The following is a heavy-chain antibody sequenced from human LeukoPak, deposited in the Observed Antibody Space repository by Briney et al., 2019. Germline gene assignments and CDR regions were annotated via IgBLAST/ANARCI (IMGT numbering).Heavy chain of an antibody. J-gene: IGHJ4*02. CDR3: AREAYYDFWSGQFDY. V-gene: IGHV3-21*01. CDR2: ISSSSSYI. Sequence: GGSLRLSCAGSGFTFSSYSMNWVRQAPGKGLEWVSSISSSSSYIYYADSVKGRFTISRDNAKNSLYLQMNSLRAEDTAVYYCAREAYYDFWSGQFDYWGQGTLVTVSS. CDR1: GFTFSSYS. D-gene: IGHD3-3*01.